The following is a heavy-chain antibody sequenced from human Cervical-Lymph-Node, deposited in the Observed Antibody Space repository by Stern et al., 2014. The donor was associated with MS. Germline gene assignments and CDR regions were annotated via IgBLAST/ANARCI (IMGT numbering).Heavy chain of an antibody. CDR2: ISYDGSNK. CDR1: GFTFSSYA. J-gene: IGHJ4*02. D-gene: IGHD2-21*02. Sequence: VQLVESGGGVVQPGRSLRLSCAASGFTFSSYAMHWVRQAPGKGLEWVAVISYDGSNKYYADSVKGRFTISRDNSKNTLYLQMNSLRAEDTAVYYCARDPPNCGGDCYYPDYWGQGTLVTVSS. V-gene: IGHV3-30*01. CDR3: ARDPPNCGGDCYYPDY.